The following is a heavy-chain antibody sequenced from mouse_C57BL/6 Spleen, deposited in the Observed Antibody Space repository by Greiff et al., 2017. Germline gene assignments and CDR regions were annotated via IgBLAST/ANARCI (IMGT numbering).Heavy chain of an antibody. D-gene: IGHD2-3*01. Sequence: QVQLQQSDAELVQPGASVKLSCKVSGYTFTDHTIHWMKQRPEQGLEWIGYIYPRDGSTKYNEKFKGKATLTADKSSSTAYMQLNSLTSEDSAVYFCARGDDGYYYFDYWGQGTTLTVSS. J-gene: IGHJ2*01. V-gene: IGHV1-78*01. CDR2: IYPRDGST. CDR1: GYTFTDHT. CDR3: ARGDDGYYYFDY.